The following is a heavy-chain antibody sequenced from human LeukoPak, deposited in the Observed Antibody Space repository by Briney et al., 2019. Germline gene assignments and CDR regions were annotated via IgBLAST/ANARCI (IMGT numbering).Heavy chain of an antibody. CDR1: GCPFSSYW. V-gene: IGHV3-23*01. J-gene: IGHJ6*02. Sequence: GGSLRLSCVASGCPFSSYWMSWVRQAPGKGLEWVSVISGSGGSTYYADSVKGRFIISRDNSKNTLYLQINTLRAEDTAVYYCVHCGGDCYPCCGMDAWGQGTTVTVSS. CDR2: ISGSGGST. D-gene: IGHD2-21*02. CDR3: VHCGGDCYPCCGMDA.